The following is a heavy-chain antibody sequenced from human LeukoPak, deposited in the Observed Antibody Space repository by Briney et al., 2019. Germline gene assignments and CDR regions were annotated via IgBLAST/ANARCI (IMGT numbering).Heavy chain of an antibody. CDR3: AITYNNNAFDI. Sequence: GASVKVSCKASGYTFTNYYIHWVRQAPGQGLEWMGRINPNSGGANYAQKFQDTVTMTRDTSITTAYMELNSLRSDDTAVYYCAITYNNNAFDIWGQGTMVTDSS. CDR2: INPNSGGA. J-gene: IGHJ3*02. V-gene: IGHV1-2*06. D-gene: IGHD4-11*01. CDR1: GYTFTNYY.